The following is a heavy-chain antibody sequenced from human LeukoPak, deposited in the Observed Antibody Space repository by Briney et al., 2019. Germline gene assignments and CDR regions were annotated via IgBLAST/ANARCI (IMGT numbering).Heavy chain of an antibody. D-gene: IGHD3-10*01. CDR3: ARVAGSSYDY. J-gene: IGHJ4*02. V-gene: IGHV1-69*04. CDR2: IIPILGIA. Sequence: ASVKVSCKASGGTFSSYAISWVRQAPGQGLEWIGRIIPILGIANYAQKFQGRVTITADTSTSTAYMELSSLRSEDTAVYYCARVAGSSYDYWGQGTLVTVSS. CDR1: GGTFSSYA.